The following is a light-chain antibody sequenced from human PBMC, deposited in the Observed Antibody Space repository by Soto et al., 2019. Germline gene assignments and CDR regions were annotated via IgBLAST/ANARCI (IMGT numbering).Light chain of an antibody. Sequence: QSVLTQPPSASGTPGQRIIISCYGSTSNIESHSVNWYQQVPGTAPKLLIITNNQRPSGVPDRFSGSKSGASASLAISGLQSEDEATYYSATWDDSRKGVFGTGTKVTVL. J-gene: IGLJ1*01. V-gene: IGLV1-44*01. CDR3: ATWDDSRKGV. CDR2: TNN. CDR1: TSNIESHS.